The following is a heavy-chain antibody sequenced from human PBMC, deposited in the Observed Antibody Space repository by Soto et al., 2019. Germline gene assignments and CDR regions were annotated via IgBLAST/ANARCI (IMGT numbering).Heavy chain of an antibody. CDR2: ISGSGGST. D-gene: IGHD3-3*01. Sequence: GGSLRLSCAASGFTFSSYAMSWVRQSPGKGLEWVSAISGSGGSTYYADSVKGRFTISRDNSKNTPYLQMNSLRAEDTAVYYCAKGSGVVIIKGLDYWGQGTLVTVSS. CDR3: AKGSGVVIIKGLDY. V-gene: IGHV3-23*01. J-gene: IGHJ4*02. CDR1: GFTFSSYA.